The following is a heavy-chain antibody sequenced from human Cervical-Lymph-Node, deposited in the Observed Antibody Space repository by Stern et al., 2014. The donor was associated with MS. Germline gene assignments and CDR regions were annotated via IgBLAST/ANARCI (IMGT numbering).Heavy chain of an antibody. CDR1: GGTFSSYT. CDR2: IIPMFGIA. CDR3: SRSAMGGYNYRLAKPDFDY. V-gene: IGHV1-69*09. J-gene: IGHJ4*02. Sequence: QMQLVQSGAEVKKPGSSVKVSCKASGGTFSSYTISWVRQAPGQGLEWMGRIIPMFGIADYAQKFQGRVTITADNSTSTAYMELSSLRSEDTAVYYCSRSAMGGYNYRLAKPDFDYWGQGTLVTVSS. D-gene: IGHD5-24*01.